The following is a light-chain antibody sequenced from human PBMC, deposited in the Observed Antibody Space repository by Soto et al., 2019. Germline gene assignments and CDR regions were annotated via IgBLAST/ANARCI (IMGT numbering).Light chain of an antibody. CDR3: SSYTSSSTRV. V-gene: IGLV2-14*01. CDR2: EVS. Sequence: QSVLTQPASVSGSPGQSITISCTGTSSDVGGYNYVSWYQQHPGKAPKLMIYEVSNRPSGVSNRFSGSKSGNAASLTISGLQAEDEADYYCSSYTSSSTRVFGGGTKRTFL. J-gene: IGLJ2*01. CDR1: SSDVGGYNY.